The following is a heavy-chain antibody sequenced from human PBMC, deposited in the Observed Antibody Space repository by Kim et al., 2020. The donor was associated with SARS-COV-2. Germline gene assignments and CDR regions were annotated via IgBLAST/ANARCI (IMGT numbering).Heavy chain of an antibody. D-gene: IGHD2-2*01. V-gene: IGHV4-30-2*05. CDR3: ARFTGYCSSTSCFYYFDY. Sequence: KSRVTISVDTSKNQFSLKLSSVTAADTAVYYCARFTGYCSSTSCFYYFDYWGQGTLVTVSS. J-gene: IGHJ4*02.